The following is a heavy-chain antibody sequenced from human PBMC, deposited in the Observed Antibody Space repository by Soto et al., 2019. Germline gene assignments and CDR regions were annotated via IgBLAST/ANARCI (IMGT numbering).Heavy chain of an antibody. Sequence: QVQLVESGGGVVQPGRSLRLSCAASGFTFSSYGMHWVRQAPGKGLEWVAVISYDGSNKYYADSVKGRFTISRDNSKNPLYLQMNSLRAEDTAVYYCAKDRRLVPAAHYYYYYYGMDVWGQGTTVTVSS. J-gene: IGHJ6*02. D-gene: IGHD2-2*01. CDR2: ISYDGSNK. V-gene: IGHV3-30*18. CDR1: GFTFSSYG. CDR3: AKDRRLVPAAHYYYYYYGMDV.